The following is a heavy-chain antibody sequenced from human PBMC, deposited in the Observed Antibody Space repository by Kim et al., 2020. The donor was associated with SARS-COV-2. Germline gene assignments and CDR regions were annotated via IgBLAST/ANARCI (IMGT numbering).Heavy chain of an antibody. V-gene: IGHV4-34*01. Sequence: SETLSLTCAVYGGSFSGYYWSWIRQPPGKGLEWIGEINHSGSNNYNPSLKSRVTISVDTSKNQFSLKLSSVTATDTAVYYGPRAGRQLLVRPICYYFDY. CDR3: PRAGRQLLVRPICYYFDY. CDR2: INHSGSN. CDR1: GGSFSGYY. D-gene: IGHD6-19*01. J-gene: IGHJ4*01.